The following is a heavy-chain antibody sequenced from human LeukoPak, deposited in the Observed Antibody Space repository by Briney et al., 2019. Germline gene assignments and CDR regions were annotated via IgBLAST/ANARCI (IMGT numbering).Heavy chain of an antibody. Sequence: SETLSLTCTVSGGSISSYYWSWIRQPPGKGLEWIGYIYYTGTTNYNLSLKNRVTISADTSKNQFSLKLNSVTAADTAVCYCASILDGMDVWGQGTTVSVSS. J-gene: IGHJ6*02. V-gene: IGHV4-59*08. CDR3: ASILDGMDV. CDR1: GGSISSYY. CDR2: IYYTGTT.